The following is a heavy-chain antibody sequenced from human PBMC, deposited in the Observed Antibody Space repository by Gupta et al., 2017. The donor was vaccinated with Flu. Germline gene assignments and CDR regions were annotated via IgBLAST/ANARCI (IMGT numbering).Heavy chain of an antibody. CDR2: IYYSGST. Sequence: QVQLQESGPGLVKPSETLSLTCTVSGGSISSYYWSWIRQPPGKGLEWIGYIYYSGSTNYNPSLKSRVTISVDTSKNQFSLKLSSVTAADTAVYYCARGITMGRGVIATHFDYWGQGTLVTVSS. D-gene: IGHD3-10*01. J-gene: IGHJ4*02. V-gene: IGHV4-59*01. CDR3: ARGITMGRGVIATHFDY. CDR1: GGSISSYY.